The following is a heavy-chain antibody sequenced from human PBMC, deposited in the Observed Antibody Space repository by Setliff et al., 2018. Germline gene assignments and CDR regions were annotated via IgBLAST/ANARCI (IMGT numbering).Heavy chain of an antibody. CDR2: INPNRDDT. CDR1: GYTFTDSF. V-gene: IGHV1-2*02. D-gene: IGHD2-21*01. Sequence: ASVKVSCKASGYTFTDSFIHWVRQAPGQGFEWLGWINPNRDDTKYAQKFQHRILMAKDTSLNTVYVELSSLRSDDTATYYCARGGGSYRAGNSRPTYWFDPWGQGTLVTVSS. CDR3: ARGGGSYRAGNSRPTYWFDP. J-gene: IGHJ5*02.